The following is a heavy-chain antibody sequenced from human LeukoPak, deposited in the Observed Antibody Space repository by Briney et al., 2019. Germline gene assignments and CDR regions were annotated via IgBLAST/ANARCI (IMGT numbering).Heavy chain of an antibody. J-gene: IGHJ4*02. D-gene: IGHD6-19*01. V-gene: IGHV3-33*08. CDR1: GITFSDYG. CDR3: ARDSSSGWYGY. Sequence: PSGGSLRLSCVASGITFSDYGLHWVRRAPGKGLEWVAVIWYDGSNKYYADSVKGRFTISRDNSKNTLYLQMNSLRAEDTAVYYCARDSSSGWYGYWGQGTLVTVSS. CDR2: IWYDGSNK.